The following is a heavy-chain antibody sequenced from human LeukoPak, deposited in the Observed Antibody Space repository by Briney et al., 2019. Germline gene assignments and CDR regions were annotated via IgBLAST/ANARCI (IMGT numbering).Heavy chain of an antibody. V-gene: IGHV4-39*01. Sequence: KPSETLSLTCTVSGGSISSSLYYWGWIRQPPGKGLEWIGSIYSGSTYYNPSLKSRVIISVDTSKNQFSLKLSSVTAAVTAVYYCARGYYDFWSGYYPQNWFDPWGQGTLVTVSS. CDR3: ARGYYDFWSGYYPQNWFDP. D-gene: IGHD3-3*01. CDR1: GGSISSSLYY. CDR2: IYSGST. J-gene: IGHJ5*02.